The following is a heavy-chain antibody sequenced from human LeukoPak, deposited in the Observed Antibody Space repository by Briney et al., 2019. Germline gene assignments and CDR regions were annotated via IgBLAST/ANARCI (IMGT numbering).Heavy chain of an antibody. CDR3: AREVGGGATNYFDY. Sequence: PGGSLRLSCTASGFTLTGYWMHWVRQGPGKGLVWVSRINSDGSNTHYVDFVKGRFTVSRDNAKNTLYLQMNSLRADDTAVYYCAREVGGGATNYFDYWGQGTLVTVSS. J-gene: IGHJ4*02. D-gene: IGHD1-26*01. V-gene: IGHV3-74*01. CDR2: INSDGSNT. CDR1: GFTLTGYW.